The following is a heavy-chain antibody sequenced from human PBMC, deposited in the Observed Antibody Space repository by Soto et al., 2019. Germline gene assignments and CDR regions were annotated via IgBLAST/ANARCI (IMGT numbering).Heavy chain of an antibody. D-gene: IGHD3-22*01. CDR1: GGTFSSYA. V-gene: IGHV1-69*19. Sequence: QVQLVQSGAEVKKPGSSVKVSCKASGGTFSSYAISWVRQAPGQGLEGMGGIIPIFGTANYAQKFQGRVTITAGESTGTGYMELSSLGSEDTVVYYCARGARPGHDSSGYYCDYWGQGTLVTVAS. J-gene: IGHJ4*02. CDR2: IIPIFGTA. CDR3: ARGARPGHDSSGYYCDY.